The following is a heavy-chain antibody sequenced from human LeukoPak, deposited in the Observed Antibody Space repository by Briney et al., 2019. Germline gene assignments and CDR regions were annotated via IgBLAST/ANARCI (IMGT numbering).Heavy chain of an antibody. D-gene: IGHD5-24*01. CDR3: ASRDYYYYYMDV. CDR2: ISSSSSYI. V-gene: IGHV3-21*01. J-gene: IGHJ6*03. Sequence: GGSLRLSCAASGFTFSSYSMNWVRQAPGKGLEWVSSISSSSSYIYYADSVKGRFTISRDNAQNSLYLQMNSLRAEDTAVYYCASRDYYYYYMDVWGKGTTVTVSS. CDR1: GFTFSSYS.